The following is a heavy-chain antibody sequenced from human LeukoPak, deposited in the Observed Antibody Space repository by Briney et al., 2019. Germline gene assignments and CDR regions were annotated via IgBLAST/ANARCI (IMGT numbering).Heavy chain of an antibody. CDR3: ARDLSYFDY. CDR1: GLTVSSNY. D-gene: IGHD2/OR15-2a*01. V-gene: IGHV3-53*01. J-gene: IGHJ4*02. Sequence: PGGSLRLSCAVSGLTVSSNYMSWVRQTPGKGLEWVSVIYSGGKTYYADSVKGRFTISRDDSKNTLYLQMNNVRAEDTAIYYCARDLSYFDYWGQGTLVTVSS. CDR2: IYSGGKT.